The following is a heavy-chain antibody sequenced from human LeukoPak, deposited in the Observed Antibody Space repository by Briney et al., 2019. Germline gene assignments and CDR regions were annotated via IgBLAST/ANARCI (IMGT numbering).Heavy chain of an antibody. D-gene: IGHD5-18*01. Sequence: PSETLSLACSASGGSINSSSWSWIRQPPGKGLEWIAYTYYTGTTKYNPSLSSRVTISVDASKNQFSLKLTSVTAADTAVYYCARGYTYGDFWGPGTLVTVSS. CDR1: GGSINSSS. J-gene: IGHJ4*02. CDR2: TYYTGTT. CDR3: ARGYTYGDF. V-gene: IGHV4-59*08.